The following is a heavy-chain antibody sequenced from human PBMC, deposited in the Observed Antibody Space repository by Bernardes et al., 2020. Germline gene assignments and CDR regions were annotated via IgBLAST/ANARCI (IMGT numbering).Heavy chain of an antibody. CDR3: MRDSSGGRAY. D-gene: IGHD3-16*01. V-gene: IGHV3-48*03. J-gene: IGHJ4*02. CDR1: GFTFSSYE. CDR2: INSEGYTT. Sequence: VGSLSLSCTMSGFTFSSYEMNWVRQAPGKGLEWVSYINSEGYTTYYTDSVKGRFTISRDNSKDSLFLEMNNMRGEDTAVYYCMRDSSGGRAYWGQGTLVSVSS.